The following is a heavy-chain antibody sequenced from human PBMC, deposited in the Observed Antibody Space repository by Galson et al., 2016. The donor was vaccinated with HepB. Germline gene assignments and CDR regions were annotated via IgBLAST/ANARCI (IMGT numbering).Heavy chain of an antibody. V-gene: IGHV1-69*04. CDR1: GGSFSDYA. D-gene: IGHD3-22*01. CDR3: ARVDRSGSNCYWAY. Sequence: SVKVSCKVSGGSFSDYAFAWVRQAPGQGLEWMGRVIPMVGMAKYAQKFQGRVTLTADTSTKTAYMEFNSLTSEDTAIYYCARVDRSGSNCYWAYWGQGTLVTVSS. J-gene: IGHJ4*02. CDR2: VIPMVGMA.